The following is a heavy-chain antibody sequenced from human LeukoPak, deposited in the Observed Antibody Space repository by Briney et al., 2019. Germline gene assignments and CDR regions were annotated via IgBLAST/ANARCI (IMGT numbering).Heavy chain of an antibody. D-gene: IGHD1-1*01. J-gene: IGHJ4*02. CDR3: ARKTGTTGEAFDY. V-gene: IGHV3-7*03. Sequence: GGSLRLSCAASGFTFSNFWMSWVRQAPGKGLEWVANIKVDGSERYYVDSVKGRFTISRDNAENSLYLQMNSLRAEDTAVYYCARKTGTTGEAFDYWGQGTQVTVSS. CDR1: GFTFSNFW. CDR2: IKVDGSER.